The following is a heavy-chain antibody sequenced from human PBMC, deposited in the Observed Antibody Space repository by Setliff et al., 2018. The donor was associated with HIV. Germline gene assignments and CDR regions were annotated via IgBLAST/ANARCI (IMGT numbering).Heavy chain of an antibody. Sequence: GGSLRLSCAASGFTFGNNWMSWVRQAPGKGLEWVATIKQDASEKYYVDSVKGRFTISRDNGWNSLYLQMNSLRAEDTAVYYCASDSSNYYYYYMDVWGNGTTVTVSS. V-gene: IGHV3-7*01. D-gene: IGHD2-15*01. CDR2: IKQDASEK. CDR1: GFTFGNNW. CDR3: ASDSSNYYYYYMDV. J-gene: IGHJ6*03.